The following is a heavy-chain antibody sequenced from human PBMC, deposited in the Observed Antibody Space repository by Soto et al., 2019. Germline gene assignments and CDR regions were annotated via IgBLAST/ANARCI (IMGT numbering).Heavy chain of an antibody. J-gene: IGHJ6*03. CDR2: ISSSSSYI. CDR3: ARGYGDYSNILYYYYMDV. CDR1: GFTFSSYS. V-gene: IGHV3-21*01. D-gene: IGHD4-17*01. Sequence: EVQLVESGGGLVKPGGSLRLSCAASGFTFSSYSMNWVRRAPGKGLEWVSSISSSSSYIYYADSVKGRFTIYRDNAKNSLYLQMNSLRAEDTAVYYCARGYGDYSNILYYYYMDVWGKGTTVTVSS.